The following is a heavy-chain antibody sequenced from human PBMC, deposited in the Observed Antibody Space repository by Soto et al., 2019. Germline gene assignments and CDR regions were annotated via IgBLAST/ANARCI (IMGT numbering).Heavy chain of an antibody. J-gene: IGHJ4*02. CDR3: AKSCGKYFDWLSPDY. V-gene: IGHV3-30*18. Sequence: QVQLVESGGGVVQPGRSLRLYCAASGFTFSSYGMHWVRQAPGKGLERVAVISYDGSNKYYADSVKGRFTISRDNSKITLYLQMNSLRAEDTAVYYCAKSCGKYFDWLSPDYWGQGTLVTVSS. D-gene: IGHD3-9*01. CDR1: GFTFSSYG. CDR2: ISYDGSNK.